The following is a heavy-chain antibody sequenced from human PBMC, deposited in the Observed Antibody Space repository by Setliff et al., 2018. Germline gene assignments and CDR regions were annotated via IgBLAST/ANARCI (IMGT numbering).Heavy chain of an antibody. V-gene: IGHV4-61*02. Sequence: SETLSLTCTVSGGSISSGTYYWSWIRQPAGKGLEWIGRIYTSGSPSYNPSLNSRVTMSLDTSTNQFFLRLSSVTAADTAVYYCARERYFDWFFEYWGRGTLVTVSS. D-gene: IGHD3-9*01. CDR3: ARERYFDWFFEY. CDR2: IYTSGSP. CDR1: GGSISSGTYY. J-gene: IGHJ4*02.